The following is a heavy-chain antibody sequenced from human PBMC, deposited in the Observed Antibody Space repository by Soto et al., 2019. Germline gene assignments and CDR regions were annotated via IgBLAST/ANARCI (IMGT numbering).Heavy chain of an antibody. CDR3: ARSPMLSVGHWFDP. J-gene: IGHJ5*02. CDR2: INHSGST. Sequence: SETLSLTCAVYGGSFSGYYWSWICQPPGKGLEWIGKINHSGSTNYNPSLKSRVTISVDTSKNQFSLKLNSVTAADTAVYYCARSPMLSVGHWFDPWGQGTLVTVSS. D-gene: IGHD2-8*01. V-gene: IGHV4-34*01. CDR1: GGSFSGYY.